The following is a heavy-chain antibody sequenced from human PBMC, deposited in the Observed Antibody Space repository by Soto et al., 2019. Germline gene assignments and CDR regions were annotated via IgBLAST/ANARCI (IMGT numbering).Heavy chain of an antibody. V-gene: IGHV3-7*01. CDR3: ARDEGNNWNYDAFDI. Sequence: GGSLRLSCAASGFTFSSYWMSWVRQAPGKGLEWVANIKQDGSEKYYVDSVKGRFTISRDNAKNSLYLQMNSLRAEDTAVYYCARDEGNNWNYDAFDIWGQGTMVTVSS. CDR1: GFTFSSYW. J-gene: IGHJ3*02. CDR2: IKQDGSEK. D-gene: IGHD1-7*01.